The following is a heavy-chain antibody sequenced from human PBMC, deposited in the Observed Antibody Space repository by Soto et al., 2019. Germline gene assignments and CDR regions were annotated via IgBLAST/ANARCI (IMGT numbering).Heavy chain of an antibody. CDR3: ARENYGDYGY. CDR1: GGTFSTYT. V-gene: IGHV1-18*01. J-gene: IGHJ4*02. D-gene: IGHD4-17*01. Sequence: ASVKVSCKASGGTFSTYTITWVRQAPGQGLEWMGWIITNNGITNYAQKLQGRVTMTTDTSTSTAYMELRSLRSDDTAVYYCARENYGDYGYWGQGTLVTVSS. CDR2: IITNNGIT.